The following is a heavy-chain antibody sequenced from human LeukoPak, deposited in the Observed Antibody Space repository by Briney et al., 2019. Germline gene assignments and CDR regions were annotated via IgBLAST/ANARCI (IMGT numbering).Heavy chain of an antibody. D-gene: IGHD3-10*01. CDR2: IRHDEYNR. CDR1: GFTFPTFN. Sequence: PGGSLRLSCAASGFTFPTFNMHWVRQAPGRGLQWLASIRHDEYNRYYADSVKGRFTISKVNSNNTLYLQMNSLRPEDTAVYYCARSFGSGTYLDSWGQGTLVTVSS. J-gene: IGHJ4*02. V-gene: IGHV3-30*02. CDR3: ARSFGSGTYLDS.